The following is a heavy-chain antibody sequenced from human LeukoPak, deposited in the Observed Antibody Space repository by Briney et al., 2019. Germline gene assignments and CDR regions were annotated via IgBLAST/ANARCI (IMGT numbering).Heavy chain of an antibody. V-gene: IGHV3-23*01. CDR2: ISGSGGST. CDR3: AKDGLFVIGIFQGNYMDV. J-gene: IGHJ6*03. D-gene: IGHD3-3*02. Sequence: EGSLRLSCAASGFTFSSYAMSWVRQAPGKGLEWVSAISGSGGSTYYADSVKGRFTISRDNSKNTLYLQMNSLRAEDTAVYYCAKDGLFVIGIFQGNYMDVWGKGTTVTVSS. CDR1: GFTFSSYA.